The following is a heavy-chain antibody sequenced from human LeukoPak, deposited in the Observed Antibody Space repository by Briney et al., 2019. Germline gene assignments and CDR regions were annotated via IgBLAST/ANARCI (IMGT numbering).Heavy chain of an antibody. CDR3: ARPSVDGSGSYPY. CDR1: GYSFTSYW. D-gene: IGHD3-10*01. CDR2: IDPSDSYT. J-gene: IGHJ4*02. Sequence: AESLRISCKSSGYSFTSYWISWVRQMPGKGLEWMGRIDPSDSYTNYSPSFQGHVTSSADKSISTAYLQWSSLKASDTAMFYCARPSVDGSGSYPYWGQGTLVTVSS. V-gene: IGHV5-10-1*01.